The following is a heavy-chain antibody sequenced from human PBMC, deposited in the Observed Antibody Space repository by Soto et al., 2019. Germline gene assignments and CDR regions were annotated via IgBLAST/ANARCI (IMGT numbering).Heavy chain of an antibody. CDR1: GFPFWHYG. V-gene: IGHV3-33*01. Sequence: QVQLVESGGGVVQPGRSLRLSCVGSGFPFWHYGRHWVGQAPGKGLGWVAVIWSDGNKESYADSVKGRFAISRDNSKDTLYLEMNSLRVEDTAVYFCARDRNGGWFHMDVWGQGTTVSVSS. J-gene: IGHJ6*02. CDR3: ARDRNGGWFHMDV. D-gene: IGHD6-19*01. CDR2: IWSDGNKE.